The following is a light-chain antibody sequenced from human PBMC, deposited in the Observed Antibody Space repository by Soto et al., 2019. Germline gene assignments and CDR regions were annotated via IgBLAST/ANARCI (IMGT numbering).Light chain of an antibody. J-gene: IGKJ1*01. CDR1: QSVDNY. V-gene: IGKV3-20*01. CDR3: QHYGGSPWT. Sequence: DIGLTQSLGTLSLSPGERATLSCSASQSVDNYLAWYQQKPGQAPRLLIYTTSNRATDIPDRFSGSGSGTDFTLTIRSLEPEDFAVYYCQHYGGSPWTFGQGTKVEI. CDR2: TTS.